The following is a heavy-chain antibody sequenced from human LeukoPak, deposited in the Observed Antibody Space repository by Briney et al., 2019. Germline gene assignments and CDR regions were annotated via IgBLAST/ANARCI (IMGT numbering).Heavy chain of an antibody. CDR2: ISAYNGNT. CDR3: ARADGIVGAKDFDY. V-gene: IGHV1-18*01. Sequence: GASVKVSCKASGYTFTSYGISWVRQAPGQGLEWMGWISAYNGNTNYAQKLQGRVTMTTDTSTSTAYMELRSLRSEDTAVYYCARADGIVGAKDFDYWGQGTLVTVSS. J-gene: IGHJ4*02. D-gene: IGHD1-26*01. CDR1: GYTFTSYG.